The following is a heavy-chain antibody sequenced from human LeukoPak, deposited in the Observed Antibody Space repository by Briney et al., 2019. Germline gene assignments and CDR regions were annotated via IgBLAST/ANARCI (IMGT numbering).Heavy chain of an antibody. D-gene: IGHD3-10*01. Sequence: ASVKVSCKASGYTFTGYYMHWVRQAPGQGLEWMGWINPNSGGTNYAQKFQGRVTMTRDTSISTAYMELSRLRSDDTALYYCARNKWFGTGWFDPWGQGTLVTVST. CDR2: INPNSGGT. V-gene: IGHV1-2*02. CDR1: GYTFTGYY. J-gene: IGHJ5*02. CDR3: ARNKWFGTGWFDP.